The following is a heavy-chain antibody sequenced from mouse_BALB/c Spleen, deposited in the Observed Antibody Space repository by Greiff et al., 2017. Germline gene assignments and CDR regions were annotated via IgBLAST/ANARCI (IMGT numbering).Heavy chain of an antibody. CDR3: AGSGTGTKAMDD. Sequence: QVQLQQSGPELVKPGASVKISCKASGYAFSSSWMNWVQQRPGQGLEWIGRIYPGDGDTNYNGKFKGKATLTADKSSSTAYMQLSSLTSVDSAVYFCAGSGTGTKAMDDWGEGTSVTVSS. CDR2: IYPGDGDT. CDR1: GYAFSSSW. J-gene: IGHJ4*01. D-gene: IGHD4-1*01. V-gene: IGHV1-82*01.